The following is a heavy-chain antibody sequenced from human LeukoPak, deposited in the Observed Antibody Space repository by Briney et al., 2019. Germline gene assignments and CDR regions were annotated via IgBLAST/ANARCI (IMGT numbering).Heavy chain of an antibody. CDR2: IYTSGST. Sequence: SETLSLTCTVSGNSISSGDNYWSWIRQPAGKGLEWIGRIYTSGSTNYNPSLKSRVTISGDTSKNQFSLRLSSVTAADTAVYYCARSPTKRVPEDYWGQGTLVTVSS. J-gene: IGHJ4*02. D-gene: IGHD2-2*01. CDR1: GNSISSGDNY. V-gene: IGHV4-61*02. CDR3: ARSPTKRVPEDY.